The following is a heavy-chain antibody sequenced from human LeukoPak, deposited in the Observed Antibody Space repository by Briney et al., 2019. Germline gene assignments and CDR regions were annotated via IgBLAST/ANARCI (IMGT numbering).Heavy chain of an antibody. D-gene: IGHD5-24*01. V-gene: IGHV4-59*01. CDR3: ARVRRDGYIQLDY. J-gene: IGHJ4*02. CDR1: GGSISSYY. CDR2: IYYSGST. Sequence: SETLSLTCTVSGGSISSYYWSWIRQPPGKGLEWIGYIYYSGSTNYNPSLKSRVTISVDTSKNQFSLKLSSVTAADTAVYYCARVRRDGYIQLDYWGQGTLVTVSS.